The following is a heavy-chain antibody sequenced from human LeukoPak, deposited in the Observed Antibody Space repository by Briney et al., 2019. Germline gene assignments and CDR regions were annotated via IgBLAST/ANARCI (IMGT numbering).Heavy chain of an antibody. V-gene: IGHV4-61*02. Sequence: PSQTLSLTCTVSGGSISSGSYYWSWIRQPAGKGLEWIGRIYTSGSTNYNPSLTSRVTISVDTSKNQFSLKLSSVTAADTAVHYCARTPPTVWGHYFDYWGQGTLVTVSS. J-gene: IGHJ4*02. CDR1: GGSISSGSYY. CDR2: IYTSGST. D-gene: IGHD4-11*01. CDR3: ARTPPTVWGHYFDY.